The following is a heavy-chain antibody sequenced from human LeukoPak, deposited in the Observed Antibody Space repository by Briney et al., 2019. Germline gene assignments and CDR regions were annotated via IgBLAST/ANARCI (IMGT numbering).Heavy chain of an antibody. CDR2: IYYSGST. CDR3: ASAAPDSSGYPRGH. CDR1: GGSISSYY. V-gene: IGHV4-59*01. D-gene: IGHD3-22*01. Sequence: SETLSLTCTVSGGSISSYYWSWIRQPPGKGLEWIGYIYYSGSTNYNPSLKSRVTISVDTSKNQFSLKLSSVTAADTAVYYCASAAPDSSGYPRGHWGQGTLVTVSS. J-gene: IGHJ4*02.